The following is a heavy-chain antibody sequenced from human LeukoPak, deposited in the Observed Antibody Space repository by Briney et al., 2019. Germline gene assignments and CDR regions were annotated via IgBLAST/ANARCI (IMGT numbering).Heavy chain of an antibody. Sequence: GGSLRLSCAASGFTFSSYGMHWVRLAPGKGLEWVAFIRYDGSNKYYADSVKGRFTISRDNAKNSLYLQMNSLRAEDTAVYYCARDNSDYDSSFFDYWGQGTLVTVSS. J-gene: IGHJ4*02. CDR2: IRYDGSNK. CDR1: GFTFSSYG. D-gene: IGHD3-22*01. CDR3: ARDNSDYDSSFFDY. V-gene: IGHV3-30*02.